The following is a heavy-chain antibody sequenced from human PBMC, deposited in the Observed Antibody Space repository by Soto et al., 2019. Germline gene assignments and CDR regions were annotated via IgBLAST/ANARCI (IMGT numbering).Heavy chain of an antibody. CDR2: INPSGGST. D-gene: IGHD6-6*01. V-gene: IGHV1-46*01. J-gene: IGHJ6*02. CDR3: ARDIQIIAARQIYYYYYGMDV. CDR1: GYTFTSYY. Sequence: ASVKVSCKASGYTFTSYYMHWVRQAPGQGLEWMGIINPSGGSTSYAQKFQGRVTMTRDTSTSTVYMELGSLRSEDTAVYYCARDIQIIAARQIYYYYYGMDVWGQGTTVTVSS.